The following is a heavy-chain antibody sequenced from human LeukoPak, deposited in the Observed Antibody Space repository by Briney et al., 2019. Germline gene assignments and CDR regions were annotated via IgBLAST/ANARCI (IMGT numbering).Heavy chain of an antibody. CDR1: GFTFSSYS. CDR2: ISSLSGTI. D-gene: IGHD3-10*01. V-gene: IGHV3-48*01. CDR3: ARVVPPTDYGSGSYFWDPYYFDY. Sequence: GGSLRLSCAASGFTFSSYSMNWVRQAPGEGLEWVSYISSLSGTIYYADSVKSRFTISRDNAKNSLYLQMDSLRAEDTAVYYCARVVPPTDYGSGSYFWDPYYFDYWGQGTLVTVSS. J-gene: IGHJ4*02.